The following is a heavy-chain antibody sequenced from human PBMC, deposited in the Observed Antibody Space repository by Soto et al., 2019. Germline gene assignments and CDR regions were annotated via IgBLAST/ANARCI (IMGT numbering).Heavy chain of an antibody. CDR2: MSHSGGT. CDR1: GGFVSSGSYY. V-gene: IGHV4-34*01. J-gene: IGHJ3*02. D-gene: IGHD1-1*01. CDR3: ARVERGTATTVVDAFDI. Sequence: QVQLQQWGAGLLKPSETLSLTCAVYGGFVSSGSYYWSWIRQPPGKGLEWIGEMSHSGGTHFNPSLKSRVTISVDTSKKQFSLQLSSVTAADTALYYCARVERGTATTVVDAFDIWGPGTMVTVSS.